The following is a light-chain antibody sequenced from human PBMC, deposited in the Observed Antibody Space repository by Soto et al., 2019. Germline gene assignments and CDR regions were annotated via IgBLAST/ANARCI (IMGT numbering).Light chain of an antibody. V-gene: IGKV3-20*01. J-gene: IGKJ2*01. Sequence: EITMTQSPVTLSVSPGERATLSCRASQSVSSSYLAWYQQKPGQAPRLLIYGASSRATGIPDRFSGSGSGTDFTLTISRLEPEDFAVYYCQQYGSSPPMYTFGQGTKVDIK. CDR1: QSVSSSY. CDR3: QQYGSSPPMYT. CDR2: GAS.